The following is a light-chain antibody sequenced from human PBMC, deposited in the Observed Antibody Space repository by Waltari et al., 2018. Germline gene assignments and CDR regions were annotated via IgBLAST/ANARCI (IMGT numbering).Light chain of an antibody. V-gene: IGLV7-46*01. CDR1: TGAVTSGHY. CDR3: SLSYSGVRV. CDR2: DTV. J-gene: IGLJ2*01. Sequence: QAVVTQEPSLTVSPGGTVTLTCDSNTGAVTSGHYSYWFQQRPGQAPRTLIYDTVNKHSCIQARFSGSLLGGKAALTLAGAQPEDEADYYCSLSYSGVRVFGGGTKLTVL.